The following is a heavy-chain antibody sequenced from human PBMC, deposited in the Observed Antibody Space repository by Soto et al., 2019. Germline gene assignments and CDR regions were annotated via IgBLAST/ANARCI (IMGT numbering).Heavy chain of an antibody. CDR3: ARGGATNDFWSGYYPNFDY. D-gene: IGHD3-3*01. CDR1: GGTFSSYA. Sequence: QVQLVQSGAEVKKPGSSVKVSCKASGGTFSSYAISWVRQAPGQGLEWMGGIIPILGTANYAQKFQGRVTITADESTSTAYMELSSLRSEDTAVYYCARGGATNDFWSGYYPNFDYWGQGTLVTVSS. J-gene: IGHJ4*02. CDR2: IIPILGTA. V-gene: IGHV1-69*01.